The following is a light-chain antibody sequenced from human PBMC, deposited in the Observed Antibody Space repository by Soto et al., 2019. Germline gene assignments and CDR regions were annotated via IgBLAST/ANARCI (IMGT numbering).Light chain of an antibody. Sequence: GVSDNLSCRSSQGISSCLAWYQQKPGQAPKLLIYDASSLASGVPSRFSGSGSGTEFTLTISSLQPDDFATYYCQQYNSYPWTFGPGTKVDIK. CDR3: QQYNSYPWT. CDR1: QGISSC. J-gene: IGKJ1*01. CDR2: DAS. V-gene: IGKV1-5*01.